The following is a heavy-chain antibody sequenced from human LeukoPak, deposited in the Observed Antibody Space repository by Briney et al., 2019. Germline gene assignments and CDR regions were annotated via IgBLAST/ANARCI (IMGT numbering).Heavy chain of an antibody. V-gene: IGHV4-59*02. D-gene: IGHD4-23*01. CDR3: ARGGGWSPYYFDY. CDR1: DGSVSSYY. J-gene: IGHJ4*02. Sequence: PSETLSLTRIVSDGSVSSYYWSWIRQPPGKGLAWIGYIYYSGSTNYNPSLKSRVTISEDTSKNQLSLKLSSVTAADTAVYYCARGGGWSPYYFDYWGQGTLVTVSS. CDR2: IYYSGST.